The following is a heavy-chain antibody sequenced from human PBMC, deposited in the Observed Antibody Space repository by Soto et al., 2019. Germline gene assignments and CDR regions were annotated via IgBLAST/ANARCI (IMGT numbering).Heavy chain of an antibody. D-gene: IGHD3-3*01. J-gene: IGHJ6*02. Sequence: GGSLRLSCAASVFTFSSYSMNLVRQAPGKGLEWVSYISSSSSTIYYADSVKGRFTISRDNANNSLYLQMNSLRDDDTAVYYCARDSDDFWSGKSRYYYYGMEVWGQGTPVTVSS. CDR2: ISSSSSTI. V-gene: IGHV3-48*02. CDR1: VFTFSSYS. CDR3: ARDSDDFWSGKSRYYYYGMEV.